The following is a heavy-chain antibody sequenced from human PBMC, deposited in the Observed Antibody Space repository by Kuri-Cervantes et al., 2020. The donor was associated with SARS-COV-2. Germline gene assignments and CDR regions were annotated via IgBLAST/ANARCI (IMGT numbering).Heavy chain of an antibody. CDR1: GFTFSGYA. V-gene: IGHV3-23*01. Sequence: GESLKISCAASGFTFSGYAMSWVRQAPGKGLEWVSAISGSGGSTYYADSVKGRFTISRDNSKNTLYLQMNSLRAEDTAVYYCAKDLRGEYYDFWSGYYTGPLGGEGYYYYYGMDVWGQGTTVTVSS. CDR3: AKDLRGEYYDFWSGYYTGPLGGEGYYYYYGMDV. CDR2: ISGSGGST. D-gene: IGHD3-3*01. J-gene: IGHJ6*02.